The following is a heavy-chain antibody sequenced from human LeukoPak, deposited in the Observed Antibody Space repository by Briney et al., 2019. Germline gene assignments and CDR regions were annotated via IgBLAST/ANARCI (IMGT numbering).Heavy chain of an antibody. J-gene: IGHJ3*02. CDR3: PRAVYGDYLATAFDT. D-gene: IGHD4-17*01. Sequence: PSQTLSLTCTVSGGSISSGGYYWSWIRQHPGKGLEWIGYIYYSGSTYYNPSLKSRVTISVDTSKNQFSLKLSSVTAADTAVYYCPRAVYGDYLATAFDTWGQGTLVTVSS. V-gene: IGHV4-31*03. CDR2: IYYSGST. CDR1: GGSISSGGYY.